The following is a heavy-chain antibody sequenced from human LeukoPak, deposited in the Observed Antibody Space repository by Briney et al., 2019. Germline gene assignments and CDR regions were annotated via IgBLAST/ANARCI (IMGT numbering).Heavy chain of an antibody. D-gene: IGHD6-13*01. J-gene: IGHJ6*02. CDR2: ISGSGGST. V-gene: IGHV3-23*01. Sequence: AGGSLRLSCAAAGFTFSSYAMGWVRQAPGKGLEWVSTISGSGGSTYYADSVKGRFTISRDNSKNTLYLQMNSLRAEDTAVYYCAKGTYSSSRSGVDVWGQGTTVTVSS. CDR1: GFTFSSYA. CDR3: AKGTYSSSRSGVDV.